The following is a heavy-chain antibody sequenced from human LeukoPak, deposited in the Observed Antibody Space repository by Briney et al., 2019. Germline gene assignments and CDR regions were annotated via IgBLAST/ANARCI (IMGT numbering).Heavy chain of an antibody. CDR2: IGSGGTT. Sequence: PGGSLRLSCAASGFTFRTYGMSWVRQAPGKGLEWVSAIGSGGTTYYTDSVKGRFTISRDNSKNTLYLQMNSLRAEDTAVYYCASIFGVAHWGQGTLVTVSS. V-gene: IGHV3-23*01. D-gene: IGHD3-3*01. J-gene: IGHJ4*02. CDR1: GFTFRTYG. CDR3: ASIFGVAH.